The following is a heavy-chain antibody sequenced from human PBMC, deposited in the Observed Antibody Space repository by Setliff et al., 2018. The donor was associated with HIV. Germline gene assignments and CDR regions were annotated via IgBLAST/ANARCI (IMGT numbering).Heavy chain of an antibody. Sequence: GASVKVSCKASGYTFSSYDINWVRQAPGQGLEWMGIINPGGGATTYEKKFQGRVTMTRDTSTSTVYMELNNLRFDDTAVYYCVRDNWNLGSVHNWFDPWGQGTVVTVSS. D-gene: IGHD1-7*01. CDR2: INPGGGAT. J-gene: IGHJ5*02. CDR3: VRDNWNLGSVHNWFDP. CDR1: GYTFSSYD. V-gene: IGHV1-46*01.